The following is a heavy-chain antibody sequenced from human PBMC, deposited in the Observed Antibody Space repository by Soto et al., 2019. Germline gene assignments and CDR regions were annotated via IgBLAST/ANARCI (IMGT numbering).Heavy chain of an antibody. D-gene: IGHD3-3*01. CDR2: IIPIFGTA. V-gene: IGHV1-69*13. J-gene: IGHJ6*02. CDR1: GGTFSSYA. Sequence: GASVKVSCKASGGTFSSYAISWVRQAPGQGLEWMGGIIPIFGTANYAQKFQGRVTITADESTSTAYMELSSLRSEDTAVYYCARDPHYAGRQLRDFWSGTPPKYYYYGMDVWGQGTTVTVSS. CDR3: ARDPHYAGRQLRDFWSGTPPKYYYYGMDV.